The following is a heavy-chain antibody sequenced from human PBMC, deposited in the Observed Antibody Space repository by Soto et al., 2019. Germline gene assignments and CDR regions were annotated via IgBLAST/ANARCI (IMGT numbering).Heavy chain of an antibody. CDR1: GGSFSGYY. V-gene: IGHV4-34*01. J-gene: IGHJ3*02. D-gene: IGHD3-22*01. Sequence: LETLSLTCAVHGGSFSGYYWSRIRQPPGKGMEGIGEINHSGRTNYNPSLKSRVTISVDTSKNQFSLKLSSVTAADTAVYYCARSYYYDSSGGSDAFDIWGQGTMVT. CDR3: ARSYYYDSSGGSDAFDI. CDR2: INHSGRT.